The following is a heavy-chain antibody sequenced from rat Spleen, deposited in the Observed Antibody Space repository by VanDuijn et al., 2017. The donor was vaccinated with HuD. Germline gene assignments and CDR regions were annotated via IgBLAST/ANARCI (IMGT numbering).Heavy chain of an antibody. CDR3: TRGWLSPYNWFAY. Sequence: EVQLVESGGGLVQPGRSLKLSCAASGFTFSDYGVAWVRQAPTTGLEWVATISYGDSSGHSGTYYRDSGKGRFTISRDNAKSTLYLQMNSLRSEDTATYYCTRGWLSPYNWFAYWGQGTLVTVSS. CDR2: ISYGDSSGHSGT. D-gene: IGHD1-12*03. CDR1: GFTFSDYG. J-gene: IGHJ3*01. V-gene: IGHV5-29*01.